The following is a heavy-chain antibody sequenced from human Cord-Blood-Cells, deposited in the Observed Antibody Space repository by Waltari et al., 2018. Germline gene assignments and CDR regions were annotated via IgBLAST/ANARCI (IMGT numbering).Heavy chain of an antibody. CDR3: ARGDCTNGVCYDAFDI. CDR2: VIPIFGAA. Sequence: QVQLVQSGAEVKKPGSSVKVSCKASGGTFSSYAISWVRQAPGQGLEWMGGVIPIFGAANYAQKFQGRVTITADESTSTAYMELSSLRSEDTAVYYCARGDCTNGVCYDAFDIWGQGTMVTVSS. CDR1: GGTFSSYA. D-gene: IGHD2-8*01. V-gene: IGHV1-69*12. J-gene: IGHJ3*02.